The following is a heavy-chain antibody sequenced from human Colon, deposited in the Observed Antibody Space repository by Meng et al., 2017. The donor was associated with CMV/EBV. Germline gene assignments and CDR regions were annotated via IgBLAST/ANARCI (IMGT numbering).Heavy chain of an antibody. V-gene: IGHV3-48*03. Sequence: GESLKISCVASGFTLSSYDVHWVRQAPGKGLEWISHISTQSLTTVYADSVKGRFNISRDNAKNSVYLQMNSLRAEDTAVYYCGRFSGMTMGRGRRYYYGVDVWGQGTTVTVSS. CDR2: ISTQSLTT. CDR1: GFTLSSYD. J-gene: IGHJ6*02. D-gene: IGHD3-10*01. CDR3: GRFSGMTMGRGRRYYYGVDV.